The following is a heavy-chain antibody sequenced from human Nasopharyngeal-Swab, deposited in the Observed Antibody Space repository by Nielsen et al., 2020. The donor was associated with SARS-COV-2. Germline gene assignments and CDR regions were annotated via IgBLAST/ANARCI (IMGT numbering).Heavy chain of an antibody. Sequence: SETLSLTCAVYGGSFSGYYWSWIRQPPGKGLEWIGEINHSGSTNYNPSLKSRVTISVDTPKNQFSLKLSSVTAADTAVYYCARWELLFYFDYWGQGTLVTVSS. V-gene: IGHV4-34*01. CDR2: INHSGST. D-gene: IGHD1-26*01. J-gene: IGHJ4*02. CDR3: ARWELLFYFDY. CDR1: GGSFSGYY.